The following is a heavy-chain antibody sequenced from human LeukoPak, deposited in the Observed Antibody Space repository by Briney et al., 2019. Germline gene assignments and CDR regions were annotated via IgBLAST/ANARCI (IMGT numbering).Heavy chain of an antibody. J-gene: IGHJ2*01. D-gene: IGHD1-26*01. Sequence: GGSLRLSCPASGYTMSHYGGSWVRQAQGKGLEWISGIRSAVETTHYADSVKGRFTISRDSSKNTLFLHMNTLRAEDTAIYYCAKDRTVGASYWYFDLWGRGTLVTVSS. CDR3: AKDRTVGASYWYFDL. V-gene: IGHV3-23*01. CDR2: IRSAVETT. CDR1: GYTMSHYG.